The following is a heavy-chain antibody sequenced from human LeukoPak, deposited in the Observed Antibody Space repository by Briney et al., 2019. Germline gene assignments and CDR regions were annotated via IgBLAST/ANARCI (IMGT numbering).Heavy chain of an antibody. V-gene: IGHV3-21*01. Sequence: GGSLRLSCGASGFTFSSYSMNWVRQAPGKGLEWVSSISSSSSYIYYADSVKGRFTISRDNAKNSLYLQMNSLRAEDTAVYYCAREEYCSGGSCYVDYWGQGTLVTVSS. D-gene: IGHD2-15*01. CDR2: ISSSSSYI. CDR1: GFTFSSYS. J-gene: IGHJ4*02. CDR3: AREEYCSGGSCYVDY.